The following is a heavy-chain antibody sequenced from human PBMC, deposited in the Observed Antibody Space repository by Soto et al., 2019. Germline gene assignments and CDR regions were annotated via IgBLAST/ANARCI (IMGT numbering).Heavy chain of an antibody. CDR2: IFHSGST. V-gene: IGHV4-4*02. D-gene: IGHD4-17*01. Sequence: SETLSLTCAVSGGFTRSNNRWGWVRQPPGKGLEWIGEIFHSGSTNYNPSLKTRVTISVDRSKNQFSLKLSSVTAADTAVYYCARGVTAVTTFDYWGQGTLVTVSS. CDR3: ARGVTAVTTFDY. CDR1: GGFTRSNNR. J-gene: IGHJ4*01.